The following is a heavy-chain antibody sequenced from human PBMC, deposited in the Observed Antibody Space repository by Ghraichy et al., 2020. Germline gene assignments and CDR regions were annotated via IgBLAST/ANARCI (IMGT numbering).Heavy chain of an antibody. CDR2: IYSGGST. J-gene: IGHJ6*02. Sequence: GESLNISCAASGFTVSSNYMSWVRQAPGKGLEWVSVIYSGGSTYYADSVKGRFTISRDNSKNTLYLQMNSLRAEDTAVYYCARALSQLVRGYYYGMDVWGQGTTVTISS. D-gene: IGHD6-6*01. V-gene: IGHV3-66*02. CDR3: ARALSQLVRGYYYGMDV. CDR1: GFTVSSNY.